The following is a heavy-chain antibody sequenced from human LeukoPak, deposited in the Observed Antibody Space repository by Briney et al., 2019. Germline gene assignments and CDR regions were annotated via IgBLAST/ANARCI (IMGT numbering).Heavy chain of an antibody. CDR3: ARDGGKRGNSAIDS. V-gene: IGHV3-72*01. J-gene: IGHJ3*01. CDR2: SRNKANSHTT. CDR1: GFTFSDYI. D-gene: IGHD4-23*01. Sequence: GGSLRLSCAASGFTFSDYILDWVRQAPGKGLEWIGRSRNKANSHTTEYAASVKDRFTISRDDSGDLMYLQMNSLKIEDPAVYFCARDGGKRGNSAIDSWGQGTEVTVSS.